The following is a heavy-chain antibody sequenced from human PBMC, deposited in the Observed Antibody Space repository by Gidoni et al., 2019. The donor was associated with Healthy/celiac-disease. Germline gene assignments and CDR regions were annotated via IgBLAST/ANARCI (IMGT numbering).Heavy chain of an antibody. J-gene: IGHJ4*02. V-gene: IGHV3-30*03. CDR3: ATEGIVGATLDY. CDR2: ISYDGSNK. D-gene: IGHD1-26*01. Sequence: QVQLVESGGGVVRPGRSLRLSCAASGFTFSSYGMHWVRQAPGKGLEWVAVISYDGSNKYYADSVKGRFTISRDNSKNTLYLQMNSLRAEDTAVYYCATEGIVGATLDYWGQGTLVTVSS. CDR1: GFTFSSYG.